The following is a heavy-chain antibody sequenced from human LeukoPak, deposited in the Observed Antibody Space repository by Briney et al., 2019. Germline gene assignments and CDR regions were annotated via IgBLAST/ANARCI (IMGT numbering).Heavy chain of an antibody. J-gene: IGHJ4*02. CDR2: IYTSGST. Sequence: SETLSLTCTVSGGSISSGSYHWIWIRQPAGKGLEWIGHIYTSGSTNYNPSLRSRVTISVDTSKNQFSLKLSSVTAADTAVYYCARNPGLIRGVPKFDYWGQGTLVTVSS. V-gene: IGHV4-61*09. CDR1: GGSISSGSYH. D-gene: IGHD3-10*01. CDR3: ARNPGLIRGVPKFDY.